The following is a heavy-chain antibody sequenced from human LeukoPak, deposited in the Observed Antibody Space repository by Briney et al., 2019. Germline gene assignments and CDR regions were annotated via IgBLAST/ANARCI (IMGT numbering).Heavy chain of an antibody. Sequence: SVKVSCKASGYTFTSYAISWVRQAPGQGLEWMGGIIPIFGTANYAQKFQGRVTITADESTRTAYMELSSLRSEDTAVYYCARDGAYCGGDCYWSFDYWGQGTLVTVSS. V-gene: IGHV1-69*13. CDR2: IIPIFGTA. CDR3: ARDGAYCGGDCYWSFDY. J-gene: IGHJ4*02. D-gene: IGHD2-21*02. CDR1: GYTFTSYA.